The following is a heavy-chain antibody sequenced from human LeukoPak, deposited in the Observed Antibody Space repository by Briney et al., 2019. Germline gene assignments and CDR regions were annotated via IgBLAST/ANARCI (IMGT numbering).Heavy chain of an antibody. CDR2: INPNGGRT. Sequence: ASVKVSCKASENTFTNYYMHWVRQAPGQGLEWLGLINPNGGRTAYAQNFQGRVTMTRDTSTTTLYLELSSLRSDDTAVYYCASGPVYSSSWYMSGDYWGQGTLVTVSS. CDR3: ASGPVYSSSWYMSGDY. V-gene: IGHV1-46*01. D-gene: IGHD6-13*01. J-gene: IGHJ4*02. CDR1: ENTFTNYY.